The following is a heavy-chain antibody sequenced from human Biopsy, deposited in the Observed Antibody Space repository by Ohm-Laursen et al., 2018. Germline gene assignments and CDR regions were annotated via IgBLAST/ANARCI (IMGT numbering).Heavy chain of an antibody. D-gene: IGHD5-12*01. V-gene: IGHV5-51*01. CDR1: GYIFTTYW. CDR2: IYPGDSDT. Sequence: GESLMLSCKGSGYIFTTYWIAWVRQMPGKGLELMGVIYPGDSDTTYSPPFQGQVTISADKSTAYLQWSSLKASDTAMYYCARRDTKSLLRWGQGTLVTVSS. CDR3: ARRDTKSLLR. J-gene: IGHJ4*02.